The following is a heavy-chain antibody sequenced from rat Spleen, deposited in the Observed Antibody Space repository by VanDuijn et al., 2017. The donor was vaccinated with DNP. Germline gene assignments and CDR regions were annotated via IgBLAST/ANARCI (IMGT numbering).Heavy chain of an antibody. CDR2: INKESSTI. D-gene: IGHD1-11*01. CDR3: TKGPNYGGWSDYFDY. J-gene: IGHJ2*01. V-gene: IGHV4-2*01. Sequence: EVKLVESGGGLVQPGRSLKLSCAASGFNFNDYWMGWVRQAPGKGLEWIGQINKESSTINYIPSLKEKITISRDNAQNTLYLQMNKLGSDDTAIYYCTKGPNYGGWSDYFDYWGQGVMVTVSS. CDR1: GFNFNDYW.